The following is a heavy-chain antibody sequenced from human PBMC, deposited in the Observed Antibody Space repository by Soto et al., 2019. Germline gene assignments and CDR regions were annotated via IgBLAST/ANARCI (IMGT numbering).Heavy chain of an antibody. Sequence: QVQLQESGPGLVKPSETLSLTCTVSGGSISSYYWSWIRQPPGKGLEWIGYTYYSGSTNYNPSLKSRVTISVDTSKNQFSLKLSSTAADTAVYYCARGWGLVFDYWGQGTLVTVSS. CDR1: GGSISSYY. J-gene: IGHJ4*02. CDR3: ARGWGLVFDY. D-gene: IGHD2-21*02. CDR2: TYYSGST. V-gene: IGHV4-59*01.